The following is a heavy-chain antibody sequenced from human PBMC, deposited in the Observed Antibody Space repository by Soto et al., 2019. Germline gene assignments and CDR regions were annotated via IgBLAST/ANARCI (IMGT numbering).Heavy chain of an antibody. V-gene: IGHV4-59*12. CDR1: GGSISSYY. CDR2: IYYSGST. D-gene: IGHD2-2*01. Sequence: SETLSLTCTVSGGSISSYYWSWSRQPPGKGPEWIGYIYYSGSTNYNPSLKSRVTISVDTSKNQFSLKLSSVTAADTAVYYCARVPDRWGQGTLVTVSS. J-gene: IGHJ5*02. CDR3: ARVPDR.